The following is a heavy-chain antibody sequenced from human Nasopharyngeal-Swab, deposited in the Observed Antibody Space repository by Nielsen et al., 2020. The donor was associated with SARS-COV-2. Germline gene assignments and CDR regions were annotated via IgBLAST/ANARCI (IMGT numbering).Heavy chain of an antibody. J-gene: IGHJ4*02. Sequence: GESLKISCAASGFTFSSYAMSWVRQAPGKGLEWVSDISGSGGSTYYADSVKGRFTISRDNSKNTLYLQMNSLRAEDTAVYYCAKDGTKYDILTGLDYLGQGTLVTVSS. V-gene: IGHV3-23*01. CDR2: ISGSGGST. CDR1: GFTFSSYA. CDR3: AKDGTKYDILTGLDY. D-gene: IGHD3-9*01.